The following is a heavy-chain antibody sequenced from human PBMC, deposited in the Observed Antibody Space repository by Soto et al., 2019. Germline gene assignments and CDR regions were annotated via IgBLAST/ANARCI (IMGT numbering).Heavy chain of an antibody. D-gene: IGHD1-26*01. CDR3: ARGRGSYPFDY. V-gene: IGHV3-33*01. J-gene: IGHJ4*02. Sequence: QVQLVESGGGVVQPGRSLRLSCAASGFTFSSYGMHWVRQAPGKGLEWVAVIWYDGSNKYYADSVKGRFTISRDNSKNTLYLQMNSLRAEDTAVYYCARGRGSYPFDYWGQGTLVTGSS. CDR2: IWYDGSNK. CDR1: GFTFSSYG.